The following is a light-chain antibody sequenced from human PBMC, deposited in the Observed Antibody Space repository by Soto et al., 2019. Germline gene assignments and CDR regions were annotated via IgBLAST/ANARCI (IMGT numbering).Light chain of an antibody. Sequence: DIPMTQSPSTLSASVGDRVTITCRASQSISSWLAWYQQKPGKVPKLLIYMASSLESGVPSRFSGSGSGTEFTLTISSLQPDDFATYYCQQYKSYSRTFGQGTKVEIK. CDR1: QSISSW. V-gene: IGKV1-5*03. CDR3: QQYKSYSRT. CDR2: MAS. J-gene: IGKJ1*01.